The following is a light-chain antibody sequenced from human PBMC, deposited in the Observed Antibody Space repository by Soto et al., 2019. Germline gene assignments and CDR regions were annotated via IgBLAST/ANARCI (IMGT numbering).Light chain of an antibody. CDR1: QSVSSN. J-gene: IGKJ5*01. Sequence: EIVLTQSPATLSVSPGEIATLSCRASQSVSSNLAWYQQNPGQAPRLIXYGASTRATGIPARFSGSGSGRELTLTISSLQSEDFAVYYCQQYNNWPPITFGQGTRLEIK. V-gene: IGKV3-15*01. CDR3: QQYNNWPPIT. CDR2: GAS.